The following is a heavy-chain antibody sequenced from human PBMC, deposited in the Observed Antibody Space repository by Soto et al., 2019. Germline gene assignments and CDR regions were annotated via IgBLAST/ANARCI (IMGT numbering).Heavy chain of an antibody. J-gene: IGHJ6*02. D-gene: IGHD3-3*02. V-gene: IGHV1-69*13. CDR1: GGTFSTSA. Sequence: QVQLVQSGAEVKKPGSSVKVSCKASGGTFSTSAISWVRQAPGQGLEWMGGIMPIFRTPDYAQKFQGRVTITADEYTSTAYMELSGLRSDATAVYYCARDKARKQLGGKYYYMLDVWGQGTTVTVSS. CDR2: IMPIFRTP. CDR3: ARDKARKQLGGKYYYMLDV.